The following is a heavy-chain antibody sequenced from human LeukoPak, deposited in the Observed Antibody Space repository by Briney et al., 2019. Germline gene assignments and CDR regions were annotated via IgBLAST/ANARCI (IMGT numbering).Heavy chain of an antibody. Sequence: ASVKVSCKASGYTFTSYYMHWVRQAPGQGLYWMGIINPSGGSTSYAQKFQGRVTMTRDASTSTVYMELSSLRSEDTAVYYCARDRYCTNGVCHIADYWGQGTLVTVSS. V-gene: IGHV1-46*03. CDR2: INPSGGST. CDR1: GYTFTSYY. CDR3: ARDRYCTNGVCHIADY. J-gene: IGHJ4*02. D-gene: IGHD2-8*01.